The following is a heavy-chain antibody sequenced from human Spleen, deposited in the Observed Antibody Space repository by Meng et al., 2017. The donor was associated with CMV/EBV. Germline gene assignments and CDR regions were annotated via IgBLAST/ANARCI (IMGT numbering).Heavy chain of an antibody. D-gene: IGHD6-19*01. Sequence: GESLKISCAASGFTFRSYAMNWVRQAPGKGLEWVAIISYSGRNEYYADSVKGRFTISRDNSKTMLYLQMNSLRAEDTAVYYCARQGSSGWSSDYYGMDVWGQGTTVTVSS. CDR3: ARQGSSGWSSDYYGMDV. CDR1: GFTFRSYA. J-gene: IGHJ6*02. V-gene: IGHV3-30*04. CDR2: ISYSGRNE.